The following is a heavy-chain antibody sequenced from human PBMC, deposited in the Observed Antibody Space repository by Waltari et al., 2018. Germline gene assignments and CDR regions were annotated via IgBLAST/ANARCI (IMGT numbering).Heavy chain of an antibody. J-gene: IGHJ4*02. CDR2: ISDSGVIT. CDR1: GFNFLRYA. D-gene: IGHD3-22*01. CDR3: ARHLYSIDYLELGN. Sequence: EVHLLESGGGLAKPGGSLRLSCAASGFNFLRYAMSWVRQAPGKGLEWVSGISDSGVITKYADSVKGRFTVSRDNSKNTVFLQLNSLRAEDTAIYYCARHLYSIDYLELGNWGQGTLVTVSS. V-gene: IGHV3-23*01.